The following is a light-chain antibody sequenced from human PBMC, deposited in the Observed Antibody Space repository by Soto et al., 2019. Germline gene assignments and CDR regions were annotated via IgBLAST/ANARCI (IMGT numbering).Light chain of an antibody. CDR2: GTS. J-gene: IGKJ1*01. CDR3: QQYGSWT. Sequence: EIVLTQSPGTLSVSPGERATLSCRASQTISSNNLAWYQQKPGQAPSLLIYGTSSRATGIPDRFSGSGSGTDFTLTISRLEPEDSAIYYCQQYGSWTFGXX. CDR1: QTISSNN. V-gene: IGKV3-20*01.